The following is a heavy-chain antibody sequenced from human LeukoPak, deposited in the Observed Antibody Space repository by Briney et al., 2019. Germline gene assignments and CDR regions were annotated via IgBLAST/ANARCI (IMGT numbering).Heavy chain of an antibody. CDR3: ARDKVVGATYFDY. D-gene: IGHD1-26*01. Sequence: GGSLRLSCAASGFSLSTHWMSWVRQAPGKGLEWVANIQQDGNEQNYVDSVKGRFTISRDNAENSLYLQMNSLRAEDTALYYCARDKVVGATYFDYWGQGALVTVSS. CDR1: GFSLSTHW. CDR2: IQQDGNEQ. V-gene: IGHV3-7*01. J-gene: IGHJ4*02.